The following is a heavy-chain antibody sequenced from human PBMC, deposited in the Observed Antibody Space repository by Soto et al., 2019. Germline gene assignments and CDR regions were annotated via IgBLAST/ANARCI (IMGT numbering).Heavy chain of an antibody. CDR1: GGTFSSHA. CDR2: IIPIFGTA. V-gene: IGHV1-69*13. D-gene: IGHD3-22*01. J-gene: IGHJ4*02. CDR3: ARGYYDSSGCSLDY. Sequence: SVKVSCKASGGTFSSHAISWVRQAPGQGLEWMGGIIPIFGTANYAQKFQGRVTITADESTSTAYMELSSLRSEDTAVYYCARGYYDSSGCSLDYWGQGTLVTVSS.